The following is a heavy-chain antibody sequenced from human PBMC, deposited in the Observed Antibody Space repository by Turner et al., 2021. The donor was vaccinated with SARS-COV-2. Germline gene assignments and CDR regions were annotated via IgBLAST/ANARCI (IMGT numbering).Heavy chain of an antibody. V-gene: IGHV1-24*01. CDR3: ATSWELPDAYFDS. CDR1: GYTLRELS. Sequence: QVHLLQSGAEVKKPGAAVKVSCKVSGYTLRELSIHWVRQAPGKGPEWRGGFNPEDGEPIYAQMFQGRFSLTEDTSTDTLYMELSSLRSEDTAVYYCATSWELPDAYFDSWGQGTLVTVSS. J-gene: IGHJ4*02. CDR2: FNPEDGEP. D-gene: IGHD1-7*01.